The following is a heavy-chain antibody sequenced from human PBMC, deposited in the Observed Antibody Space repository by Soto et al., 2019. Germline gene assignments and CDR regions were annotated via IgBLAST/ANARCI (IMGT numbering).Heavy chain of an antibody. J-gene: IGHJ6*02. D-gene: IGHD4-17*01. Sequence: QVQLQESGPGLVKPSETLSLTCTVSGGSISSYYWSWIRQPPGKGLAWIGYIYYSGSTNYNPSLPQPVLISGDTSQNQWAPELSSVTAADTAVYYCARQQQPVGFVTTGFCYYYGMDVWGQGPTVPVSS. CDR2: IYYSGST. CDR1: GGSISSYY. CDR3: ARQQQPVGFVTTGFCYYYGMDV. V-gene: IGHV4-59*08.